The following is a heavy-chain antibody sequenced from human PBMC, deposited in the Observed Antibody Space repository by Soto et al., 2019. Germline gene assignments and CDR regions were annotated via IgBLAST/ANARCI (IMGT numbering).Heavy chain of an antibody. CDR1: GFTFSSYA. J-gene: IGHJ4*02. V-gene: IGHV3-23*01. D-gene: IGHD4-17*01. CDR3: AKEYGQPNY. CDR2: ITDSGGTT. Sequence: EVQLLESGGGLVQPGGSLRLSCAASGFTFSSYAMSWVRQAPGKGLEWVSAITDSGGTTYYADSVKGRFTISRENSKNTLYLQMNSLRAEDTAIYYCAKEYGQPNYWGQGTLVTVSS.